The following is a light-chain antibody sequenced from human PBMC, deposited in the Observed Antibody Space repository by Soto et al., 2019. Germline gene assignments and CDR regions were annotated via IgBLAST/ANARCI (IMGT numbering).Light chain of an antibody. CDR3: QQYGSSPIT. V-gene: IGKV3-20*01. Sequence: EIALTQSPVTLSLSPGERATLSCSASQSVSSSYLAWYQQKPGQAPRLLIYGASSRATGIPDRFGGSGSGTDFTLTISRLEPEDFAVYYCQQYGSSPITFGEGTRLEIK. CDR2: GAS. CDR1: QSVSSSY. J-gene: IGKJ5*01.